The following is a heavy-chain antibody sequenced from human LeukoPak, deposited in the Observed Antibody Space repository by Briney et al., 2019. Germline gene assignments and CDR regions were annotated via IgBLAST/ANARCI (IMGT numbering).Heavy chain of an antibody. D-gene: IGHD5-24*01. Sequence: EGSLRLSCAASGFTFSSSAMNWVRQAPGKGLEWVSTISGSGINTYYADSVKGRFTISRDNAKNSLYLQMNSLRAEDMAVYYCARFIESEGWFDPWGQGTLVTVSS. CDR2: ISGSGINT. J-gene: IGHJ5*02. V-gene: IGHV3-21*01. CDR3: ARFIESEGWFDP. CDR1: GFTFSSSA.